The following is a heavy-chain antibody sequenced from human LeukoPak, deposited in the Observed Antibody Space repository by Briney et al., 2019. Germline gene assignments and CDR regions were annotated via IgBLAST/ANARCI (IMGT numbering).Heavy chain of an antibody. D-gene: IGHD3-22*01. J-gene: IGHJ3*02. Sequence: SETLSLTCTVSGGSISSSSYYWGWIRQPPGKGLEWIGRIYYSGSTYYNPSLKSRVTISVDTSKNQFSLKLSSVTAADTAVYSCPGPNSYDSSGYAFDIWGQGTMVTVSS. CDR3: PGPNSYDSSGYAFDI. CDR2: IYYSGST. CDR1: GGSISSSSYY. V-gene: IGHV4-39*01.